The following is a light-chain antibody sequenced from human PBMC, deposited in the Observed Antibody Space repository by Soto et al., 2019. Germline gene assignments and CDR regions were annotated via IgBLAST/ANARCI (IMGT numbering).Light chain of an antibody. Sequence: QSALTQPASVSGSPGQSIAISCTGTSSDVGAYNSVSWYQQHPGKAPKLMIYEVSYRPSGVSHRFSGSKSANTASLTISGLHAEEEADYYCSSLTTGSTHAFGGGTKLTVL. CDR3: SSLTTGSTHA. CDR1: SSDVGAYNS. CDR2: EVS. V-gene: IGLV2-14*01. J-gene: IGLJ2*01.